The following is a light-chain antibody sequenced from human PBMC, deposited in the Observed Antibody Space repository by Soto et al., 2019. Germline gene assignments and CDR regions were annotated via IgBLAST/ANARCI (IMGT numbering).Light chain of an antibody. Sequence: QSVLTQPRSVSGSPGQSVTISCTGSSSDVGGYDYVTWYQQLPGKAPKLTIYDVTKRPSGLPDRFSGSKSGNTATLTISGTQAMDEADYYCQAWDSSTAVFGTGTKVTVL. V-gene: IGLV2-11*01. CDR2: DVT. J-gene: IGLJ1*01. CDR3: QAWDSSTAV. CDR1: SSDVGGYDY.